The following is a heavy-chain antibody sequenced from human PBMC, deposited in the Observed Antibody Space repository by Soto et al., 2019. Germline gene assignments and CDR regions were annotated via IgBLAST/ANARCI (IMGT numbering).Heavy chain of an antibody. CDR3: AKDAVSGDGVWLAHD. D-gene: IGHD4-17*01. Sequence: GGSLRLSCAASGFPFPSYAIIWIRQVPGRGLEWVSGLYGSGRGIHYADSVKGRFTISRDNSAYTVYLQMNNLRVEDTATYYCAKDAVSGDGVWLAHDWGQGTVVTVS. J-gene: IGHJ4*02. CDR2: LYGSGRGI. V-gene: IGHV3-23*01. CDR1: GFPFPSYA.